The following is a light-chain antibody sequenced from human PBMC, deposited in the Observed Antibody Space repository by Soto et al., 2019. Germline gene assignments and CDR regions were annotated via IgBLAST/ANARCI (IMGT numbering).Light chain of an antibody. Sequence: DIVMTQSPLSLPVTPGEPASISCRSSQSLLHSNGYNYLDWYLQKPGQSPQLLIYLGSNRASGVPDRFSGSGSGTEFTLKISRVEAEDVGVYYCMQALQTPRNTFGQGTKLEIK. J-gene: IGKJ2*01. CDR3: MQALQTPRNT. V-gene: IGKV2-28*01. CDR1: QSLLHSNGYNY. CDR2: LGS.